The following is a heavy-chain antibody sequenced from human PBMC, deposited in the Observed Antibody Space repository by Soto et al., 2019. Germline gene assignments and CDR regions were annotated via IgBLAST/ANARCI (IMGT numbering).Heavy chain of an antibody. Sequence: QVQLVQSGAEVKKPGASVKVSCKASGYTFTSSDINWVRQATGQGLEWMGWMNPNNGNTGYAQKFKGRVTMTRDTSITTAYMELSSLTSDDTDIYYCATSGSGGYLYWVQGPRVTVSS. D-gene: IGHD6-19*01. CDR2: MNPNNGNT. CDR1: GYTFTSSD. V-gene: IGHV1-8*01. CDR3: ATSGSGGYLY. J-gene: IGHJ4*02.